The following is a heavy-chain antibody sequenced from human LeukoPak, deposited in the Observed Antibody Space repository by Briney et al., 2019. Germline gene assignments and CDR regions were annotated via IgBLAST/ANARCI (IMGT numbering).Heavy chain of an antibody. D-gene: IGHD6-13*01. V-gene: IGHV4-30-2*01. Sequence: SQTLSLTCAVSGGSISSGGYSWSWIRQPPGKGLEWIGYIYHSGSTYYNPSLKSRVTVSVDRSKNQFSLKLSSVTAADTAVYYCARASYSNLPFFDYWGQGTLVTVSS. CDR1: GGSISSGGYS. CDR2: IYHSGST. CDR3: ARASYSNLPFFDY. J-gene: IGHJ4*02.